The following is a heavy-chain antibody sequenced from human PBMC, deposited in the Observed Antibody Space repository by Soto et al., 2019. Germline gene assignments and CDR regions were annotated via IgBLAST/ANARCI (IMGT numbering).Heavy chain of an antibody. D-gene: IGHD6-13*01. CDR3: ASWYGDF. Sequence: EVPLVESGGGLVKPGGSLRLSCAASGFTFSSYSMNWVRQAPGKGLEWVSSISSSSSYINYAHSVNGRFTFSRDNAKTSLWLQMNSLRAEYKVVYYWASWYGDFWGQGTLGTVSS. J-gene: IGHJ4*02. CDR1: GFTFSSYS. V-gene: IGHV3-21*01. CDR2: ISSSSSYI.